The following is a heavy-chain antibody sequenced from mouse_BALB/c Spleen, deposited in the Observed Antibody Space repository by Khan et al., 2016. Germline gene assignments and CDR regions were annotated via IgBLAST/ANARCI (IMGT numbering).Heavy chain of an antibody. Sequence: EVELVESGGDLVKPGGSLKVSCAASGFNFSSYVMSWVRQTPEKRMEWVASISRDGSAYYPDSVKGRFTISRDTAKNILYLQMNSLRSEDTAMYYCTRGGYYYGTGYDYFDYWGQGTTLTVSS. CDR3: TRGGYYYGTGYDYFDY. CDR1: GFNFSSYV. V-gene: IGHV5-6-5*01. CDR2: ISRDGSA. J-gene: IGHJ2*01. D-gene: IGHD1-1*01.